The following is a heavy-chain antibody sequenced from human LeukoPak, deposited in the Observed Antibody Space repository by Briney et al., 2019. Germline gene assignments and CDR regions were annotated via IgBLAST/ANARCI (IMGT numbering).Heavy chain of an antibody. Sequence: SETLSLTCAVSGYSISSGYYWGWIRQPPGKGLEWIGSIYHSGSTYYNPSVKSRVTISVDTSKNQFSLKLSSVTAADTAVYYCARAVLYDYVWGSYCSVGEDYFDYWGQGTLVTVSS. CDR1: GYSISSGYY. D-gene: IGHD3-16*02. CDR3: ARAVLYDYVWGSYCSVGEDYFDY. CDR2: IYHSGST. J-gene: IGHJ4*02. V-gene: IGHV4-38-2*01.